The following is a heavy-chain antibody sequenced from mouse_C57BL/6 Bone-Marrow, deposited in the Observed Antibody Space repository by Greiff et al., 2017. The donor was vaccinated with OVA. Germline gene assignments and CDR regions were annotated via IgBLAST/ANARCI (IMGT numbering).Heavy chain of an antibody. CDR1: GYTFTDYN. V-gene: IGHV1-22*01. CDR2: INSNNGGT. CDR3: ARGWMVTTAY. D-gene: IGHD2-2*01. J-gene: IGHJ3*01. Sequence: EVQLQQSGPELVKPGASVKMSCKASGYTFTDYNMHWVKQSHGKSLEWIGYINSNNGGTSNNQKFKGKATLTVNKSSSTANMELRRLTSEESAVSYCARGWMVTTAYWGQGTLVTVSA.